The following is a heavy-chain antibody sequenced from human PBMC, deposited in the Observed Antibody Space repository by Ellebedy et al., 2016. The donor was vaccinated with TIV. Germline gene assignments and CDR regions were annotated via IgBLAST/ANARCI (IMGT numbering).Heavy chain of an antibody. CDR3: ASRGYTYGYYLDY. CDR1: GYTFTTYA. V-gene: IGHV5-51*01. D-gene: IGHD5-18*01. J-gene: IGHJ4*02. Sequence: ASVKVSXXASGYTFTTYAIAWVRQMPGKGLEWMGIIYPADSDTIYSPSFQDQVTISVDKSINTAYLQWNSLKASDTAMYYCASRGYTYGYYLDYWGQGTLVTVSS. CDR2: IYPADSDT.